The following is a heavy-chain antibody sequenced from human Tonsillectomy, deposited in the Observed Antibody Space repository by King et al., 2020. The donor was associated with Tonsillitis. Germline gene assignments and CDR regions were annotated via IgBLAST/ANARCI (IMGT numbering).Heavy chain of an antibody. CDR3: AKCHGGGACYS. V-gene: IGHV4-30-4*07. J-gene: IGHJ4*02. Sequence: VQLQESGPGVVRPSQTLSLTCTVSGDSVKTGTYSWTWIRQAPEKGLEWIGYVHFTGNTKYNPSLKSRLTISINTSRNHFSLKLTSVTAADTAVYYCAKCHGGGACYSWGRGTLVTVSS. CDR2: VHFTGNT. D-gene: IGHD2-21*01. CDR1: GDSVKTGTYS.